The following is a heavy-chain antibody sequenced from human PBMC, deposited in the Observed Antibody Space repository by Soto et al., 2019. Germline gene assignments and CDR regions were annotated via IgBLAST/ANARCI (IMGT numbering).Heavy chain of an antibody. CDR2: VSSSSSTT. J-gene: IGHJ4*02. D-gene: IGHD3-3*01. CDR1: GFTFSRHT. CDR3: VREERTLFGVVTRFDY. Sequence: EVQLVESGGGFVQPGGSLRLSCAGSGFTFSRHTMNWVRQAPGKGLEWLSSVSSSSSTTFYADSVKGRFTISRDNAKNSLDLQMNSLRAEDTALYYCVREERTLFGVVTRFDYWGQGTLVTVSS. V-gene: IGHV3-48*01.